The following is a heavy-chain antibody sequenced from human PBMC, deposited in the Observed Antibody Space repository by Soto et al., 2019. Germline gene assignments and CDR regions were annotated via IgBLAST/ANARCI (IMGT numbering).Heavy chain of an antibody. CDR3: ARGPYYYDSSGYYTY. V-gene: IGHV1-18*01. D-gene: IGHD3-22*01. CDR2: ISAYNGNT. Sequence: GASVKVSCKASGYTFTSYGISWLRQAPGQGLEWMGWISAYNGNTNYAQKLQGRVTMTTDTSTSTAYMELRSLRSDDTAVYYCARGPYYYDSSGYYTYWGQGTLVTVSS. J-gene: IGHJ4*02. CDR1: GYTFTSYG.